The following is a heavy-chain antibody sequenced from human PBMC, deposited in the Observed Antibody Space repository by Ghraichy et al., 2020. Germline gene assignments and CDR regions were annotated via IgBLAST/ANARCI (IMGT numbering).Heavy chain of an antibody. Sequence: GESLNISCVASGMSVNRNYISWVRQAPGKGLELVSIKYSGGSTYYADSVKGRFTISRDNSKNTVYLQMNSLRAEDTAMYYCARGPCSSTSCTAWENNWFDPWGQGTPVTVSS. V-gene: IGHV3-66*01. CDR3: ARGPCSSTSCTAWENNWFDP. CDR1: GMSVNRNY. CDR2: KYSGGST. J-gene: IGHJ5*02. D-gene: IGHD2-2*01.